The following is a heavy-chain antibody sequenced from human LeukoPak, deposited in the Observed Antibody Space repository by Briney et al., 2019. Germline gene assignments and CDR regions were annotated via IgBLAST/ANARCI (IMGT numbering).Heavy chain of an antibody. CDR3: ARKISYRGYLY. V-gene: IGHV1-2*02. CDR1: GYTFIDYS. Sequence: ASVKVSCKASGYTFIDYSLHWVRQAPGQGLQWMGWISPNGGGTNYAQEFQGRVTMTRDTSINTAYMELSGLRSDVTAVYYCARKISYRGYLYWGQGTLVIVSS. J-gene: IGHJ4*02. D-gene: IGHD3-16*02. CDR2: ISPNGGGT.